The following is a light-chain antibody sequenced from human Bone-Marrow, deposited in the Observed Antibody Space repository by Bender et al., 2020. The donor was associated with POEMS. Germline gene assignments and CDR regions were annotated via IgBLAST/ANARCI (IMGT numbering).Light chain of an antibody. CDR3: SSYTTVSTYV. V-gene: IGLV2-14*01. CDR2: EVS. J-gene: IGLJ1*01. Sequence: QSALTQPRSVSGSPGQSVTIACTGSRSAVGSYNYVSWYQQHPGKAPKVMIYEVSYRPSGVSNRFSGSKSGSTASLTISGLQAEDEADYYCSSYTTVSTYVFGTGTKVTVL. CDR1: RSAVGSYNY.